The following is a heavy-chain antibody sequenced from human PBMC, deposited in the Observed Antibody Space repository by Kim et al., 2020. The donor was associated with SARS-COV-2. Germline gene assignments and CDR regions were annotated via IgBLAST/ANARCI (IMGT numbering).Heavy chain of an antibody. CDR2: ISWNSGSI. V-gene: IGHV3-9*01. D-gene: IGHD6-13*01. CDR1: GFTFDDYA. CDR3: AKGAHSSSWYGYFDY. J-gene: IGHJ4*02. Sequence: GGSLRLSCAASGFTFDDYAMHWVRQAPGKGLEWVSGISWNSGSIGYADSVKGRFTISRDNAKNSLYLQMNSLRAEDTALYYCAKGAHSSSWYGYFDYWGQGTLVTVSS.